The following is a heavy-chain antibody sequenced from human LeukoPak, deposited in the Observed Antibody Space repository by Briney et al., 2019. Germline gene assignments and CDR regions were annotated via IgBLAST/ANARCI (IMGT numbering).Heavy chain of an antibody. D-gene: IGHD3-22*01. J-gene: IGHJ6*03. CDR1: GGSFSGYC. CDR2: INPSGST. CDR3: ARGRQEISMILVVMTGVSYYLDV. Sequence: SETLSLTCAVYGGSFSGYCWTWIRQSPGKGLEWIGEINPSGSTYYNSSLKSRLTISRDTSKNQISLRLSSVTAADTAVYYCARGRQEISMILVVMTGVSYYLDVWGKGTTVTVS. V-gene: IGHV4-34*01.